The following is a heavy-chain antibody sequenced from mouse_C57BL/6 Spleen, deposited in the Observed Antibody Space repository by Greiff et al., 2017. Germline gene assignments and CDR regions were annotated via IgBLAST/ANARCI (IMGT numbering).Heavy chain of an antibody. V-gene: IGHV14-4*01. CDR1: GFNIKDDY. Sequence: EVQLQQSGAELVRPGASVKLSCTASGFNIKDDYMHWVKQRPEQGLEWIGWIDPENGDTAYASKFQGKATITADTSSNTAYLQLSSLTSEDTAVYYCTTYGNYGFAYWGQGTLVTVSA. D-gene: IGHD2-1*01. J-gene: IGHJ3*01. CDR3: TTYGNYGFAY. CDR2: IDPENGDT.